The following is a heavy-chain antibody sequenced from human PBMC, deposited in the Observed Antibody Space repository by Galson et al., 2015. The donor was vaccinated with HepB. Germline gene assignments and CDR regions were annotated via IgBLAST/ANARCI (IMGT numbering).Heavy chain of an antibody. Sequence: SLRLSCAASGFIFSDYHMHWLRQAPGKRLEYVSAITNDGVNPYYADSVKGRFTISRDNSKNTLYLQMGSLRAEDMAVYYCARSTTVVNKWYFDLWGRGTLVTVSS. CDR1: GFIFSDYH. CDR3: ARSTTVVNKWYFDL. CDR2: ITNDGVNP. D-gene: IGHD4-23*01. V-gene: IGHV3-64*02. J-gene: IGHJ2*01.